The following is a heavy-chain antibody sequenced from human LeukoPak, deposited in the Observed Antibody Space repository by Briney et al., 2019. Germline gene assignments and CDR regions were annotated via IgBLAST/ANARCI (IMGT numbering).Heavy chain of an antibody. CDR3: ASSRLGGSYVQPNFDY. Sequence: GASVKVSCKASGYTFTSYYMHWVRQAPGQGLEWMGIINPSGGSTSYAQKFQGRVTMTRDMSTSTVYMELSSLRSEDTAVYYCASSRLGGSYVQPNFDYWGQGTLVTVSS. CDR2: INPSGGST. CDR1: GYTFTSYY. V-gene: IGHV1-46*01. D-gene: IGHD1-26*01. J-gene: IGHJ4*02.